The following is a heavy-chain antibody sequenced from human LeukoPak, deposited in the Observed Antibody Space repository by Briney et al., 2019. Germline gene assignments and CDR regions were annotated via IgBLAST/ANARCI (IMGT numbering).Heavy chain of an antibody. CDR2: INPSGGST. Sequence: ASVKVSCKASGYTFTSYYMHWVRQAPGQGLEWMGIINPSGGSTSYAQKFQGRVTMTRDTSTSTVYMELSSLRSEDTAAYYCAAPGPYDAFDIWGQGTMVTVSS. CDR3: AAPGPYDAFDI. J-gene: IGHJ3*02. V-gene: IGHV1-46*01. CDR1: GYTFTSYY.